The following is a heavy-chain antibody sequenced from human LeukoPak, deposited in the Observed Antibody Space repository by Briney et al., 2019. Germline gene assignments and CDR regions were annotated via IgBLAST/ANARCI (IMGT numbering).Heavy chain of an antibody. J-gene: IGHJ5*02. CDR1: GASITSYY. CDR2: IYYSGST. Sequence: SETLSLTCTVSGASITSYYWSWIRQPPGKGLEWTGYIYYSGSTNYNPSLKSRVTISVDTPKNQFSLKLRFVTAADTAVYYCARDPYGSGTYHGWFDPWGQGTLVTVSS. V-gene: IGHV4-59*01. D-gene: IGHD3-10*01. CDR3: ARDPYGSGTYHGWFDP.